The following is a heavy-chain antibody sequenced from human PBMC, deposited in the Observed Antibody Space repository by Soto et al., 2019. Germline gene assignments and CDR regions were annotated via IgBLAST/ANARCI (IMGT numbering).Heavy chain of an antibody. CDR1: GFTFTSSA. CDR2: IVAGSGNT. V-gene: IGHV1-58*01. D-gene: IGHD1-26*01. J-gene: IGHJ6*02. Sequence: SVKVSCKASGFTFTSSAVQWVRQARGQRLEWIGWIVAGSGNTNYAQKFQERVTITRDMSTSTAYMELSSLRSEDTAVYYCAADDSGSYYYGMDVWGQGTTVTVSS. CDR3: AADDSGSYYYGMDV.